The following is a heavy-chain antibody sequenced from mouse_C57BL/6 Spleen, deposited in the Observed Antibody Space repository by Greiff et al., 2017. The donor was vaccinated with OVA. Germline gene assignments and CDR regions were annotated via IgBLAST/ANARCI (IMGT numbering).Heavy chain of an antibody. D-gene: IGHD1-1*01. Sequence: QSCKASGYTFTSYWMHWVKQRPGRGLEWIGRIDPNSGGTKYNEKFKSKATLTVDKPSSTAYMQLSSLTSEDSAVYYCARWGYYGSSYWYFDVWGTGTTVTVSS. CDR2: IDPNSGGT. CDR3: ARWGYYGSSYWYFDV. CDR1: GYTFTSYW. J-gene: IGHJ1*03. V-gene: IGHV1-72*01.